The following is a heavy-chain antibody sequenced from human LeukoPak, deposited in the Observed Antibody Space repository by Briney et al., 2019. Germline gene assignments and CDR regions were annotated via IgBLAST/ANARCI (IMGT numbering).Heavy chain of an antibody. D-gene: IGHD3-3*01. CDR3: TTGFLEWLPYYYYGMDV. CDR2: IKSKTDGGTT. V-gene: IGHV3-15*07. CDR1: GFTFSSYW. Sequence: PGGSLRLSCAASGFTFSSYWMNWARQAPGKGLEWVGRIKSKTDGGTTDYAAPVKGRFTISRDDSKNTLYLQMNSLKTEDTAVYYCTTGFLEWLPYYYYGMDVWGQGTTVTVSS. J-gene: IGHJ6*02.